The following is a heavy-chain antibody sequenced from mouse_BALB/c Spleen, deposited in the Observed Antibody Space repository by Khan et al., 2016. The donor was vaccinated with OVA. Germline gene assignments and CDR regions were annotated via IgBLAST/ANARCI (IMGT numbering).Heavy chain of an antibody. D-gene: IGHD1-1*01. J-gene: IGHJ4*01. V-gene: IGHV3-8*02. Sequence: EVKLLESGPSLVKPSQTLSLTCSVTGDSITSGFWNWIRKFPGNKFEYMGYVTYSGNTYYNPSLKSRISITRDTSKRQYYLQLNSVTTEDTATYFCARSYGSWAMDYWGQGTSVTVSS. CDR1: GDSITSGF. CDR2: VTYSGNT. CDR3: ARSYGSWAMDY.